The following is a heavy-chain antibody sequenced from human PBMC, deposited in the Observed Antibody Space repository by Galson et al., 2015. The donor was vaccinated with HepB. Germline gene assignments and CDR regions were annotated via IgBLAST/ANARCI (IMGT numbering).Heavy chain of an antibody. J-gene: IGHJ6*03. CDR3: AKGVWDFWSGYPVSYSYMDV. Sequence: SLRLSCAASGFSFSSYAMSWVRQAPGKGLEWVSAITGSAGSTYYADSVKGRFTISRDKSKNTLYLQMKSLRVDDTAVYYCAKGVWDFWSGYPVSYSYMDVWGKGTTVTVSS. D-gene: IGHD3-3*01. CDR1: GFSFSSYA. CDR2: ITGSAGST. V-gene: IGHV3-23*01.